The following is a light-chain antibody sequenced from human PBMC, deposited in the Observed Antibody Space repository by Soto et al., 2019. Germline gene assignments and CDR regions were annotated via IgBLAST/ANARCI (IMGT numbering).Light chain of an antibody. CDR3: QQRRNWPLT. CDR1: QSVSSY. J-gene: IGKJ4*01. V-gene: IGKV3-11*01. Sequence: EIVLTQSPATLSLSPGERATLSCRASQSVSSYLARYQQKPGQAPRLLIYEASNRATGIPARFSGSGSGTDFTLTISSLEPEDFALYYCQQRRNWPLTFGGGTQVEIK. CDR2: EAS.